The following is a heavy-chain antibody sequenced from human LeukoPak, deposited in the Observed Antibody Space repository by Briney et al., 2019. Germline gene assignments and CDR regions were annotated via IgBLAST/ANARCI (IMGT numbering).Heavy chain of an antibody. V-gene: IGHV4-59*11. CDR2: IYYSGST. J-gene: IGHJ4*02. Sequence: SETLSLTCTVSGGSISSHYWSWIRQSPGKGLEWIGYIYYSGSTNYNPSLKSRVTISVDTSKNQFSLKLSSVTAADTAVYYCARTGYSSGWYFDYWGQGTLVTVSS. CDR1: GGSISSHY. D-gene: IGHD6-19*01. CDR3: ARTGYSSGWYFDY.